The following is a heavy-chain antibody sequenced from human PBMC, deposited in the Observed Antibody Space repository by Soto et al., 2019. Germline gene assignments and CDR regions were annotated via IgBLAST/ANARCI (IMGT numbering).Heavy chain of an antibody. CDR2: IKQDGSEE. CDR3: ARIAASGRGWDV. J-gene: IGHJ6*02. V-gene: IGHV3-7*01. D-gene: IGHD6-13*01. CDR1: GFTFSSYW. Sequence: EVQLVESGGGLVQPGGSLRLSCVDSGFTFSSYWMSWVRQAPVKGLEWVGNIKQDGSEENYVDSVKGRFTISRDNAKNLRYLQMNSLRVEDTAVYYCARIAASGRGWDVWGQGTTVVVSS.